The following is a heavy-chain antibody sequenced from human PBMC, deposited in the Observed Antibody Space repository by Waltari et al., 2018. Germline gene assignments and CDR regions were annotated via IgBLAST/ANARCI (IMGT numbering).Heavy chain of an antibody. CDR2: ISGSGGST. Sequence: EVQLLESGGGLVQPGGSLRLSCAASGFTFSSYAMMWVRQAPGQGLEWVSAISGSGGSTYYADSVKGRFTISRDNSKNTLYLQMNSLRAEDTAVYYCAKDPSSTSFYYYYGMDVWGQGTTVTVSS. CDR1: GFTFSSYA. CDR3: AKDPSSTSFYYYYGMDV. J-gene: IGHJ6*02. V-gene: IGHV3-23*01. D-gene: IGHD2-2*01.